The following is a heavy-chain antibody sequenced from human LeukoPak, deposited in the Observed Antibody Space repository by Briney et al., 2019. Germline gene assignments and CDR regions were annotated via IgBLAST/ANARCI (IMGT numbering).Heavy chain of an antibody. D-gene: IGHD3-22*01. Sequence: SQTLSLTCTVSGGSISSGGYYWSWIRQHPGKGLEWIGYIYYSGSTYYNPSLKSRVTISVDTSKNQFSLKLSSMTAADTAVYYCARVEGSSGYYYYWGQGTLVTVSS. CDR2: IYYSGST. J-gene: IGHJ4*02. CDR3: ARVEGSSGYYYY. V-gene: IGHV4-31*03. CDR1: GGSISSGGYY.